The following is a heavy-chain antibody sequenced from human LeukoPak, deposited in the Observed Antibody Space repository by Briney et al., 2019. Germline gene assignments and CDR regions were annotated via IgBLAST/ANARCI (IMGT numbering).Heavy chain of an antibody. CDR1: GFTFSDWY. CDR3: AREEYITMIVVADY. D-gene: IGHD3-22*01. Sequence: PGGSLRLSCAASGFTFSDWYISWIRQAPGKGLEWVSYITPSGDSTYYGDSVKGRFTISRDNAKNSLYLQMNSLRAEDTAVYYCAREEYITMIVVADYWGQGTLVTVSS. V-gene: IGHV3-11*01. J-gene: IGHJ4*02. CDR2: ITPSGDST.